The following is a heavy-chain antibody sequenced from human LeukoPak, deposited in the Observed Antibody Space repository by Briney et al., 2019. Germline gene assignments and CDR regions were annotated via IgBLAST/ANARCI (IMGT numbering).Heavy chain of an antibody. J-gene: IGHJ4*02. D-gene: IGHD3-3*01. Sequence: PGGSLRLSCAVSGFTFSSYGMHWVRQAPGKGLEWMAVISYDGTNKYYADSAKGRFTISRDNSKNTLSLQMNSLRAEDTAVYYCAKDLIYDFWSGLGNWGQGTLVTVSS. CDR3: AKDLIYDFWSGLGN. V-gene: IGHV3-30*18. CDR2: ISYDGTNK. CDR1: GFTFSSYG.